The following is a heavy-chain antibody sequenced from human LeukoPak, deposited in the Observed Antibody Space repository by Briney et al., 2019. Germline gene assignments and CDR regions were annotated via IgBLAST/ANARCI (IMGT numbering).Heavy chain of an antibody. CDR1: GGSFSGYY. CDR3: ASFGPVDY. V-gene: IGHV4-34*01. Sequence: PSETLSLTCAVYGGSFSGYYWSWIRQPPGKGLEWIGEINHSGSTNYNPSLKSRVTISVDTSKNQFSLKLSSVTAADTAVYCCASFGPVDYWGQGTLVTVSS. J-gene: IGHJ4*02. D-gene: IGHD3-16*01. CDR2: INHSGST.